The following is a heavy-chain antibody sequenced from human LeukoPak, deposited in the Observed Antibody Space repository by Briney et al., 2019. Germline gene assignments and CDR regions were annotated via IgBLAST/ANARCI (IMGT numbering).Heavy chain of an antibody. V-gene: IGHV3-30*03. D-gene: IGHD3-3*01. J-gene: IGHJ6*03. CDR1: GSTFSSYG. CDR2: ISYDGSNK. Sequence: PGGSLRLSCAASGSTFSSYGMHWVRQAPGKGLEWVAVISYDGSNKYYADSVKGRFTISRDNSKNTLYLQMNNLRSEDTAVYYCARGTTYYDFWSGRYYYYMDVWGKGTTVTVSS. CDR3: ARGTTYYDFWSGRYYYYMDV.